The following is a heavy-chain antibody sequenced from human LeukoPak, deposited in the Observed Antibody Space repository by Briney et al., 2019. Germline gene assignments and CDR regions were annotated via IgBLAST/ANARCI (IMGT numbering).Heavy chain of an antibody. J-gene: IGHJ5*02. CDR1: GFTFDDYA. CDR2: ISRNSGSI. D-gene: IGHD1-7*01. V-gene: IGHV3-9*01. CDR3: AGKGITGTSGWFDP. Sequence: GRSLRLPCAASGFTFDDYAMHWVRQAPGKGLEWVSGISRNSGSIGYADSVKGRFTISRDNAKNSLYLQMNSLRAEDTALYYCAGKGITGTSGWFDPWGQGTLVTVSS.